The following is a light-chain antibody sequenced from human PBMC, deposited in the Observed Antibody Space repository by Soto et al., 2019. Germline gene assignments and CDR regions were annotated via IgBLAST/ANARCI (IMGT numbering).Light chain of an antibody. Sequence: QSFLAQPASVSGSPGQSITISCTGTSSDVGGYNYVSWYQQHPGKAPKLMIYAVSNRPSGVSNRFSGSKSGNTATLTISGLQAEDEADYYCCSYTVSGTYVFGTGTKVTVL. CDR1: SSDVGGYNY. CDR2: AVS. V-gene: IGLV2-14*01. CDR3: CSYTVSGTYV. J-gene: IGLJ1*01.